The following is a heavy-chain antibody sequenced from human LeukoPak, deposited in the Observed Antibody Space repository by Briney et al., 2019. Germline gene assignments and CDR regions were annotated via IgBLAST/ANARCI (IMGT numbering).Heavy chain of an antibody. D-gene: IGHD4/OR15-4a*01. J-gene: IGHJ4*02. CDR1: GFTFDDYA. CDR3: ARRAGAYSHPYDY. CDR2: ISWNSGSI. V-gene: IGHV3-9*01. Sequence: PGRSLRLSCAASGFTFDDYAMHWVRQAPGKGLEWVSGISWNSGSIGYADSVKGRFTISRDNAKNSLYLQMNSLRADDTAVYYCARRAGAYSHPYDYWGQGTLVTVSS.